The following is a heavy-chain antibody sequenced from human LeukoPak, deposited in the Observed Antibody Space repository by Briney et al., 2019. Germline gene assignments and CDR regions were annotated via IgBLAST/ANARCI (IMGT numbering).Heavy chain of an antibody. CDR1: GFTFSSYA. Sequence: GRSLRLSCAASGFTFSSYAMHWVRQAPGKGLEWVAVISYDGSNKYYADSVKGRFTTSRDNSKNTLCLQMNSLRAEDTAVYYCARGEITLNYYDSSGYHDYWGQGTLVTVSS. CDR3: ARGEITLNYYDSSGYHDY. V-gene: IGHV3-30*01. CDR2: ISYDGSNK. D-gene: IGHD3-22*01. J-gene: IGHJ4*02.